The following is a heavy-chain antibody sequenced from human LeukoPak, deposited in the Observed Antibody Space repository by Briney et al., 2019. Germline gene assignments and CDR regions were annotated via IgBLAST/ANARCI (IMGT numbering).Heavy chain of an antibody. CDR3: ARGDGYNDAEYLQH. CDR1: GFTFSSYG. J-gene: IGHJ1*01. Sequence: SGGSLRLSCAASGFTFSSYGMHGVRQAPGKGLEWVAVIWYDGSNKYYGDSVKGRFTISRDNPKKTLYLQMNSLRVEDTAVYYCARGDGYNDAEYLQHWGQGTLVTVS. CDR2: IWYDGSNK. D-gene: IGHD5-24*01. V-gene: IGHV3-33*01.